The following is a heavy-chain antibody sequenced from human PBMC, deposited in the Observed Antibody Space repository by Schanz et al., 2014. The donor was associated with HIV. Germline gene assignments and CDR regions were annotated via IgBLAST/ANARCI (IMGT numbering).Heavy chain of an antibody. CDR2: INPCGGNT. Sequence: QVQLVQSGAEVKKPGASVKVSCKASGYIFTSYYMHWVRQAPGQGLEWMGIINPCGGNTTYAQKSQGRVTMTRDTSMSTVYMELSSLRFDDTAVYYCARLSPSGSFDYWGQGTLVIVSS. CDR1: GYIFTSYY. V-gene: IGHV1-46*01. D-gene: IGHD1-26*01. CDR3: ARLSPSGSFDY. J-gene: IGHJ4*02.